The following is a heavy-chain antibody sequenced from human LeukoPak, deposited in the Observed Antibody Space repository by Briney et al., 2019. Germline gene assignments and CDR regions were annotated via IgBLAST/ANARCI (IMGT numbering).Heavy chain of an antibody. J-gene: IGHJ4*02. CDR2: IKQDGSEK. D-gene: IGHD1-26*01. CDR1: GFTFSSYW. Sequence: GGSLRLSCAASGFTFSSYWMSWVRQAPGKGLEWVANIKQDGSEKYYVDSAKGRFTISRDNAKNSLYLQMDSLRAEDTAVYYCARTHSSGSYTGCFDYWGQGTLVTVSS. CDR3: ARTHSSGSYTGCFDY. V-gene: IGHV3-7*01.